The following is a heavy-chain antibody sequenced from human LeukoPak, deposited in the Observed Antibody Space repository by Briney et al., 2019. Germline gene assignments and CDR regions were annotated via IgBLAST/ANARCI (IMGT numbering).Heavy chain of an antibody. CDR1: GGSISSGGYY. CDR2: IYYSGST. J-gene: IGHJ3*02. D-gene: IGHD3-16*01. V-gene: IGHV4-31*03. CDR3: ARVTLSGPWAAFDI. Sequence: SETLSLTCTVSGGSISSGGYYWSWIRQHPGKGLEWIGYIYYSGSTYYNPSLKSRVTISVDTSKNQFSLKLSSVTAADTALYYCARVTLSGPWAAFDIWGQGTMVTVSS.